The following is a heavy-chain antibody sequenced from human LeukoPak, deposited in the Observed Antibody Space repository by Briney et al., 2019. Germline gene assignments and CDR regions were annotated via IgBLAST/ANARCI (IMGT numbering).Heavy chain of an antibody. CDR2: IFPLDSDT. CDR3: ATVGTTGTRWFDP. D-gene: IGHD1-1*01. V-gene: IGHV5-51*01. J-gene: IGHJ5*02. Sequence: GESLKISCKGSAYTFSTSWIAWVRQMPGKGLEWMGIIFPLDSDTRYSPSLQGQVTISVDKSISTAYLQWSSLKTSDTAIYYCATVGTTGTRWFDPWXXXTLVTVSS. CDR1: AYTFSTSW.